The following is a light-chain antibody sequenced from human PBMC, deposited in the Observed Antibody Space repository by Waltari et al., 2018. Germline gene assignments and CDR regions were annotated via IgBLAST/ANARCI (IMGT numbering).Light chain of an antibody. CDR1: RDNVGDQG. Sequence: QAGVAPPPSVPKELRQTATPTCPGNRDNVGDQGAASLHQRPGLPPKLLSYRNNNWPSGISERISASRSGNTASLTITGLQPEDEGDYYCSAWDTSVNAWVFGGGTKLTVL. J-gene: IGLJ3*02. V-gene: IGLV10-54*01. CDR3: SAWDTSVNAWV. CDR2: RNN.